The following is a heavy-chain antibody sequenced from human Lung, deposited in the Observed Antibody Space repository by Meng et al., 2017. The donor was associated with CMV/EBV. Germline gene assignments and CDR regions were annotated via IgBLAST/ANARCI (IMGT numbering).Heavy chain of an antibody. CDR1: GYTFTSYG. V-gene: IGHV1-18*01. D-gene: IGHD2-2*01. Sequence: SVKVSXKASGYTFTSYGISWVRQAPGQGLEWMGWISAYNGNTNYAQKLQGRVTMTTDTSTSTAYMELRSLRSDDTAVYYCARDRYCSSTSCYFDYWGQGXLVTVSS. J-gene: IGHJ4*02. CDR2: ISAYNGNT. CDR3: ARDRYCSSTSCYFDY.